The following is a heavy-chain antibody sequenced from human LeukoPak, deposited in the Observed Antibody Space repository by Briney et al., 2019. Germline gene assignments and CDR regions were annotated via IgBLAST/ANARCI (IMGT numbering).Heavy chain of an antibody. D-gene: IGHD4-11*01. CDR2: INPNSGAT. J-gene: IGHJ4*02. CDR3: TRPPTITTWRIFDF. V-gene: IGHV1-2*02. Sequence: ASVKVSCKASGYTFTDYFIHWVRQAPGQGLEWMGWINPNSGATHYEWNFQGRVTSTRDTTINTPYMELSSLRSDDTAVYYCTRPPTITTWRIFDFWGQGTLVTVSS. CDR1: GYTFTDYF.